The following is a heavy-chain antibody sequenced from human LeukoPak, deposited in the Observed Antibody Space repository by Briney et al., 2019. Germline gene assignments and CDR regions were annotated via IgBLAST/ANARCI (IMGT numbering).Heavy chain of an antibody. V-gene: IGHV1-69*13. CDR3: ARGAGPYYYYYMDV. J-gene: IGHJ6*03. CDR2: IIPIFGTA. D-gene: IGHD3-10*01. Sequence: ASVKVSCKSSGGTFSSYGISWVRQAPGQGLEWMGGIIPIFGTATYAQKFRGRVRITADESTSTSYMELSSLRSEDTAVYYCARGAGPYYYYYMDVWGKGTTVTVSS. CDR1: GGTFSSYG.